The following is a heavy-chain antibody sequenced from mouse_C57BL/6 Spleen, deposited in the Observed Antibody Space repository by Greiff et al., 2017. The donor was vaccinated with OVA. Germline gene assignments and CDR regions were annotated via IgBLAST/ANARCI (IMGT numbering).Heavy chain of an antibody. CDR2: ISSGSSTI. CDR3: ARPATVVPYYAMDY. CDR1: GFTFSDYG. V-gene: IGHV5-17*01. Sequence: EVQVVESGGGLVKPGGSLKLSCAASGFTFSDYGMHWVRQAPEKGLEWVAYISSGSSTIYYADTVKGRFTISRDNAKNTLFLQMTSLRSEDTAMYYCARPATVVPYYAMDYWGQGTSVTVSS. D-gene: IGHD1-1*01. J-gene: IGHJ4*01.